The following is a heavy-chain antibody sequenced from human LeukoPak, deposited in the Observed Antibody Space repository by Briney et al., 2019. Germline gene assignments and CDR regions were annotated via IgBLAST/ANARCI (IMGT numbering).Heavy chain of an antibody. J-gene: IGHJ6*03. D-gene: IGHD3-16*01. V-gene: IGHV3-30*02. CDR1: GFTFSNYG. CDR2: IRYDGSNK. CDR3: AKGLRTGVGPYMGYHYYMDV. Sequence: GGSLRLSCAASGFTFSNYGMHWVRQAPGKGLEWVAFIRYDGSNKYYADSVKGRFTISRDNSYNTVSLQMNSLRDEDTGVYYCAKGLRTGVGPYMGYHYYMDVWGKGATVTVSS.